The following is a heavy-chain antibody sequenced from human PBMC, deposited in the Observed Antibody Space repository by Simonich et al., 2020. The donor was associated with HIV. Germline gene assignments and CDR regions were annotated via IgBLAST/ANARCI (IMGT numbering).Heavy chain of an antibody. J-gene: IGHJ5*02. V-gene: IGHV3-9*01. D-gene: IGHD6-13*01. CDR1: GFTFDEHA. Sequence: EVQLVESGGGLVQPGRSLRLSCAASGFTFDEHAMNWVRQAPGKGRGWVSGSSWNSCSITYADSVKGRFTISRDNAKNSLYLQMNSLRAEDTALYYCVKGAAAGNKGWFDPWGQGTLVTVSS. CDR3: VKGAAAGNKGWFDP. CDR2: SSWNSCSI.